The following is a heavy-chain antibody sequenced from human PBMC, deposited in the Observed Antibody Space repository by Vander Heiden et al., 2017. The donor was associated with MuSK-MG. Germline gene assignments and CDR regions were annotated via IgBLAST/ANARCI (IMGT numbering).Heavy chain of an antibody. CDR3: ARWGSYGDYGTYYYYYGMDV. V-gene: IGHV3-7*01. Sequence: EVQLVESGGGLVQPGGSLRLSCAASGFTFSSYWMSWVRQAPGKGLEWVANIKQDGSEKYYVDSVKGRFTISRDNAKNSLYLQMNSLRAEDTAVYYCARWGSYGDYGTYYYYYGMDVWGQGTTVTVSS. J-gene: IGHJ6*02. CDR1: GFTFSSYW. D-gene: IGHD4-17*01. CDR2: IKQDGSEK.